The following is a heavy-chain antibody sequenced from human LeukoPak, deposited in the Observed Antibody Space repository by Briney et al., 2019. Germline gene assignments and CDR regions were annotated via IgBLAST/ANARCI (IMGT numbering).Heavy chain of an antibody. CDR1: RFTFSSYA. J-gene: IGHJ4*02. V-gene: IGHV3-23*01. CDR3: ANEGYDQSSGYFDY. Sequence: GGSLRLSCAASRFTFSSYAMSWVRQAPGKGLEWVSAISGTGSNTYYADSVKGRFTISRDNSENTLYLQMNSLRAEDAAVYYCANEGYDQSSGYFDYWGQGTLVTVSS. D-gene: IGHD3-22*01. CDR2: ISGTGSNT.